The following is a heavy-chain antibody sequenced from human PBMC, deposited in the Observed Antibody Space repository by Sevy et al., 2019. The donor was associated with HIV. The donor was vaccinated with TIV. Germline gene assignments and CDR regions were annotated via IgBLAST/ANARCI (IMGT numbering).Heavy chain of an antibody. Sequence: GGSLRLSCAASGFTLSSFWMTWVRQAPGKGLEWVANIKEDGSDKNYLDSVKGRFTISRDNAKNSLYLQMNSLRAEDTAVYYCQIDKNHYDRSVYYDAFDIWGQGTMVTVSS. CDR2: IKEDGSDK. D-gene: IGHD3-22*01. CDR3: QIDKNHYDRSVYYDAFDI. J-gene: IGHJ3*02. CDR1: GFTLSSFW. V-gene: IGHV3-7*03.